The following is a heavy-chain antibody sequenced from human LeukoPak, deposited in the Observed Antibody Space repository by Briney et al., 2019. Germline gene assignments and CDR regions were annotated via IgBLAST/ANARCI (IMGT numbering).Heavy chain of an antibody. J-gene: IGHJ4*02. CDR1: GGTFSSYA. V-gene: IGHV1-69*13. CDR3: ARCGSYYGGAPLEY. CDR2: IIPIFGTA. Sequence: GASVKVSCKASGGTFSSYAISWVRQAPGQGLEWMGGIIPIFGTANYAQKFQGRVTITADESTSTAYMELSSLRSEDTAVYYCARCGSYYGGAPLEYWGQGTLVTVSS. D-gene: IGHD1-26*01.